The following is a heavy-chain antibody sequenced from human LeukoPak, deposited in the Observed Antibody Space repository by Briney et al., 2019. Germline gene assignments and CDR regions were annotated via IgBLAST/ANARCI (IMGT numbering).Heavy chain of an antibody. CDR1: GFTFSSYA. J-gene: IGHJ4*02. CDR3: ASNPSGSTGVG. D-gene: IGHD2-15*01. V-gene: IGHV3-23*01. CDR2: ISGSGGST. Sequence: GGSLRLSCAASGFTFSSYAMSWVRQAPGKGLEWVSAISGSGGSTYYADSVKGRFTISRDNSKNTLYLQMNSLRAEDTAVYYCASNPSGSTGVGWGQGTLVTVSS.